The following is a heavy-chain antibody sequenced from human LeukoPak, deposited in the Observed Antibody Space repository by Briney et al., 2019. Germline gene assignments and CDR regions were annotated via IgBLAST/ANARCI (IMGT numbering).Heavy chain of an antibody. V-gene: IGHV3-23*01. CDR3: AKDYYDSSGYPLEDAFDI. CDR2: IGGSGGST. CDR1: GFTFSSYA. J-gene: IGHJ3*02. D-gene: IGHD3-22*01. Sequence: PGGSLRLSCAASGFTFSSYAMSWVRQAPGKGLEWVSAIGGSGGSTYYADSVKGRFTISRDNSKNTLYLQMNSLRAEDTAVYYCAKDYYDSSGYPLEDAFDIWGQGTMVTVSS.